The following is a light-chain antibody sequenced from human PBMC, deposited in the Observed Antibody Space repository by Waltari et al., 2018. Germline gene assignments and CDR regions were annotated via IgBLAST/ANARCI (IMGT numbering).Light chain of an antibody. CDR3: QQLNTYPLT. Sequence: DVQLTQSPSFLSASVGDRVTNTCRASQGISTYLAWYQQKPGKAPKVLISAASTSQTGVPSRFSGSGSGTEFTLTISSLQPEDFATYYCQQLNTYPLTFGGGTKVEIK. CDR1: QGISTY. V-gene: IGKV1-9*01. CDR2: AAS. J-gene: IGKJ4*01.